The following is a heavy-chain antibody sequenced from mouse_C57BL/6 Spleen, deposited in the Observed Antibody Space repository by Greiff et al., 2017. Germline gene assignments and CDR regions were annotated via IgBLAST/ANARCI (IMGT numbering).Heavy chain of an antibody. CDR3: ARGGGIYYDYDVLDY. D-gene: IGHD2-4*01. J-gene: IGHJ2*01. Sequence: VQLQQSGAELARPGASVKLSCKASGYTFTSYGISWVKQRTGQGLEWIGEIYPRSGNTYYNEKFKGKATLTADKSSSTAYMELRSLTSEDSAVYFCARGGGIYYDYDVLDYWGQGTTLTVSS. V-gene: IGHV1-81*01. CDR1: GYTFTSYG. CDR2: IYPRSGNT.